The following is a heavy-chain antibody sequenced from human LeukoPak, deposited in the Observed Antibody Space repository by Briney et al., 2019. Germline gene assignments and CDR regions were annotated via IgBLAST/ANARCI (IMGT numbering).Heavy chain of an antibody. CDR3: TRVGYIDEGIDY. Sequence: AGGSLRLSCVASGFPFSSYWMTWVRQAPGKGLEWVANIKQDGSKKSYVDSVKGRFTISRDNAKNSLYLQMNSLRAEDTAIYNCTRVGYIDEGIDYWGQGTLVTVSS. J-gene: IGHJ4*02. CDR2: IKQDGSKK. CDR1: GFPFSSYW. D-gene: IGHD5-24*01. V-gene: IGHV3-7*04.